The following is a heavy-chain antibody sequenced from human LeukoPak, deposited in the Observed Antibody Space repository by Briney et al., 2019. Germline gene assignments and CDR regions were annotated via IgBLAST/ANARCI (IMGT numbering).Heavy chain of an antibody. V-gene: IGHV4-59*01. D-gene: IGHD3-3*01. Sequence: TSETLSLTCSVSGGSITNYYWSWIRQPPGKGLEWIGYLYYSGDTNYNPSLKSQVTISVDTSKNQFSLSLSSVTAADTAVYYCASSHPLGSNNDYYTPFDYWGQGTLVTVSS. CDR1: GGSITNYY. J-gene: IGHJ4*02. CDR2: LYYSGDT. CDR3: ASSHPLGSNNDYYTPFDY.